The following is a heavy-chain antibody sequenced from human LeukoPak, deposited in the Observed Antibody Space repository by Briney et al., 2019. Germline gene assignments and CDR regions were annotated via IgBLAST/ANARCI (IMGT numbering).Heavy chain of an antibody. CDR3: ARGYCSGGSCYRYNWFDP. V-gene: IGHV1-2*02. CDR1: GYTFTGYY. J-gene: IGHJ5*02. CDR2: INPNSGGT. D-gene: IGHD2-15*01. Sequence: GASVKLSCKASGYTFTGYYLHWVRQAPGQGLEWMAWINPNSGGTNYAQKFQGRATMTRDTSISTAYMELSRLRTDDTAVYYCARGYCSGGSCYRYNWFDPWGQGTLVTVSS.